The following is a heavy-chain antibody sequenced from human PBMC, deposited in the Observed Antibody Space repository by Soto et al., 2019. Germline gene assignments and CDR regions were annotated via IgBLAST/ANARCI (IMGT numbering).Heavy chain of an antibody. J-gene: IGHJ4*02. Sequence: EEQLLESGGGLVQPGGSLRLSYAASGFTFGSYAMSWVRQAPGKGREWVSAISGSGGSTYYADSVKGRFTISRDNSKNTLYLQMNSLRAEDTAVYYCANLWRGDYEVSDYWGQGTLVTVSS. CDR2: ISGSGGST. CDR3: ANLWRGDYEVSDY. CDR1: GFTFGSYA. V-gene: IGHV3-23*01. D-gene: IGHD2-21*02.